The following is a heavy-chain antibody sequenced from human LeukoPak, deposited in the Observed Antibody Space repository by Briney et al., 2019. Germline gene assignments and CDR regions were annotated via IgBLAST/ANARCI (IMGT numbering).Heavy chain of an antibody. D-gene: IGHD2-15*01. CDR2: IYYSGST. V-gene: IGHV4-59*08. CDR1: GGSISSYY. Sequence: SETLSLTCTFSGGSISSYYWSWIRQPPGKGLEWIGYIYYSGSTNYNPSLKSRVTISVDTSKNQFSLKLSSVTAADTAVYYCARHGCSGGSCPFQLWGQGTLVTVSS. J-gene: IGHJ1*01. CDR3: ARHGCSGGSCPFQL.